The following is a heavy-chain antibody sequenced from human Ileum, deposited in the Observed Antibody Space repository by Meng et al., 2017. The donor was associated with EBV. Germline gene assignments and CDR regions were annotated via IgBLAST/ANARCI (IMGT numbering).Heavy chain of an antibody. CDR2: IYHSGST. CDR1: GGSISSSNW. Sequence: VPLRQAGPGLVKPSETLSLTCAVSGGSISSSNWWSWVRQPPGKGLEWIGEIYHSGSTNYNPSLKSRVTISVDKSKNQFSLNLSSVTAADTAVYYCARVGQWLPIDYWGQGTLVTVSS. D-gene: IGHD6-19*01. V-gene: IGHV4-4*02. CDR3: ARVGQWLPIDY. J-gene: IGHJ4*02.